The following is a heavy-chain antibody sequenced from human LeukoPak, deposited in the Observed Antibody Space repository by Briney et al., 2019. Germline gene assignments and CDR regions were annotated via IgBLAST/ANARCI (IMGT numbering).Heavy chain of an antibody. D-gene: IGHD3-10*01. CDR1: GYTFTSYD. CDR3: AREDFTMVRGVISWFDP. Sequence: ASVKVSCKASGYTFTSYDINWVRQATGQGLEWMGWMNPNSGNTGYAQEFQGRVTMTRNTSISTAYMELSSLRSEDTAVYYRAREDFTMVRGVISWFDPWGQGTLVTVSS. J-gene: IGHJ5*02. V-gene: IGHV1-8*01. CDR2: MNPNSGNT.